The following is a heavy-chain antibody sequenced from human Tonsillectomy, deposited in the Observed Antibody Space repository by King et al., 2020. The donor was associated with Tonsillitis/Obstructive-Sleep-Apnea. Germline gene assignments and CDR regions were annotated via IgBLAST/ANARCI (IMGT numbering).Heavy chain of an antibody. J-gene: IGHJ6*04. CDR2: ISYDGNNK. CDR3: ARGATLGWMDV. D-gene: IGHD1-26*01. V-gene: IGHV3-30*04. Sequence: HVQLVESGGGVVQPGRSLRLSCAASGFTFSSYAMHWVRQAPGKGLEWVAVISYDGNNKYYADSVKGRFTISRDSSKNTLYLQMNSLRAEDTAVYYCARGATLGWMDVWGKGTTVTVSS. CDR1: GFTFSSYA.